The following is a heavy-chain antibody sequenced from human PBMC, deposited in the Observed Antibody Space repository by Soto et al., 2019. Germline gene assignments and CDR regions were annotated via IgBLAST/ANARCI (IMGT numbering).Heavy chain of an antibody. V-gene: IGHV3-23*01. CDR1: RCTFSGYA. Sequence: GRWLRLSGAACRCTFSGYAMSWDRQAPGKGLEWVSAISGSGGSTYYADSVKGRFTISRDNSKNTLYLQMNSLTAEDTAVYYCAKVHRRYASSGKHYWGQGTVVTV. CDR2: ISGSGGST. D-gene: IGHD3-22*01. CDR3: AKVHRRYASSGKHY. J-gene: IGHJ4*02.